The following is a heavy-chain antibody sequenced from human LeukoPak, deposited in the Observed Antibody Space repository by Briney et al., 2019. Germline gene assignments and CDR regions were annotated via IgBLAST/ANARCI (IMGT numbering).Heavy chain of an antibody. J-gene: IGHJ5*02. CDR3: ARDSRYNYGHWFDP. D-gene: IGHD5-18*01. V-gene: IGHV1-18*04. Sequence: ASVKVSCKTSGYTFTSHGISWVRQAPGQGLEWMGWINTYNGNTNYPQKFQDRVTMTTDTSTRIVYMDLRSLRSDDTAVYYCARDSRYNYGHWFDPWGPGTPVTVSS. CDR1: GYTFTSHG. CDR2: INTYNGNT.